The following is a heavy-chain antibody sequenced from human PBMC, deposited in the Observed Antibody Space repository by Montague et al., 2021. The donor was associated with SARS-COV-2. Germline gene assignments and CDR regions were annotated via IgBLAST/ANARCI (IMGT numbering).Heavy chain of an antibody. J-gene: IGHJ4*02. CDR1: GGSVSPYY. CDR3: AGGHDERGYSFGYYYFDL. D-gene: IGHD5-18*01. V-gene: IGHV4-59*02. Sequence: SETLSLTCTISGGSVSPYYWCWIRQPPGTGLERIGYMHFSGTTNSNPYLESRVPMSLDTSEYQFPLKLTFVTAAEAAVYFCAGGHDERGYSFGYYYFDLWGQGTLVTVSS. CDR2: MHFSGTT.